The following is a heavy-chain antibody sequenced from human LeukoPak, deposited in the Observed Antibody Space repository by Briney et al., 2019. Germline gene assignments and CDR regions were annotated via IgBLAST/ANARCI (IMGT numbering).Heavy chain of an antibody. CDR2: IKPDSGGT. CDR3: ARALTVGSSGYEYFQH. V-gene: IGHV1-2*02. CDR1: GYTFTGYY. J-gene: IGHJ1*01. D-gene: IGHD3-22*01. Sequence: GASVKVSCKASGYTFTGYYMHWVRQAPGQGLEWMGWIKPDSGGTNYAQKFQGRVTMTRDTSITTAYMELSRLRSDDTAVYYCARALTVGSSGYEYFQHWGQGTLVTVSS.